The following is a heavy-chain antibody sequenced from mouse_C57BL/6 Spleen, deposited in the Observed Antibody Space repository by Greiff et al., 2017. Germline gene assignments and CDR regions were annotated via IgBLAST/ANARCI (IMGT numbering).Heavy chain of an antibody. V-gene: IGHV7-3*01. J-gene: IGHJ1*03. Sequence: EVHLVESGGGLVQPGGSLSLSCAASGFTFTDYYMSWVRQPPGKALEWLGFIRNKANGYTTEYSASVKGRFTISRDNSQSILYLQMNALRAEDSATYYCARFTTVPRYFDVWGTGTTVTVSS. CDR1: GFTFTDYY. D-gene: IGHD1-1*01. CDR3: ARFTTVPRYFDV. CDR2: IRNKANGYTT.